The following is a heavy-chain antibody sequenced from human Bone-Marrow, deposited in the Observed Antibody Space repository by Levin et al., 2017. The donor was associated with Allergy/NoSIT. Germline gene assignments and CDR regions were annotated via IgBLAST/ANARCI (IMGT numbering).Heavy chain of an antibody. D-gene: IGHD2-8*01. CDR2: IIPIFGTA. J-gene: IGHJ6*02. CDR3: ARELVYCTNGVCYDYYYYYGMDG. Sequence: SVKVSCKASGGTFSSYAISWVRQAPGQGLEWMGGIIPIFGTANYAQKFQGRVTITADKSTSTAYMELSSLRSEDTAVYYCARELVYCTNGVCYDYYYYYGMDGWGQGTTVTVSS. V-gene: IGHV1-69*06. CDR1: GGTFSSYA.